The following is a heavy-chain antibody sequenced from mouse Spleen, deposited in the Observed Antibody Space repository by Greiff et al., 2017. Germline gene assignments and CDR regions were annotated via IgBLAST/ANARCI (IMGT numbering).Heavy chain of an antibody. J-gene: IGHJ1*03. CDR2: IHPNSGST. D-gene: IGHD1-1*01. V-gene: IGHV1-64*01. CDR1: GYTFTSYW. CDR3: AKAELRGRYFDV. Sequence: VQLQQPGAELVKPGASVKLSCKASGYTFTSYWMHWVKQRPGQGLEWIGMIHPNSGSTNYNEKFKSKATLTVDKSSSTAYMQLSSLTSEDSAVYYCAKAELRGRYFDVWGTGTTVTVSS.